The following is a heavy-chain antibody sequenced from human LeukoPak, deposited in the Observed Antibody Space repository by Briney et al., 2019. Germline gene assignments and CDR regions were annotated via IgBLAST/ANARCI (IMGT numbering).Heavy chain of an antibody. V-gene: IGHV4-4*02. CDR2: IYHSGST. CDR1: GGSISSSNW. CDR3: ARGRAAVNFDY. J-gene: IGHJ4*02. D-gene: IGHD6-13*01. Sequence: PSQTLSLTCTVSGGSISSSNWWSWVRQPPGKGLEWIGEIYHSGSTNYNPSLKSRVTIYKSKNQFSLKLSSVTAADTAVYYCARGRAAVNFDYWGQGTLVTVSS.